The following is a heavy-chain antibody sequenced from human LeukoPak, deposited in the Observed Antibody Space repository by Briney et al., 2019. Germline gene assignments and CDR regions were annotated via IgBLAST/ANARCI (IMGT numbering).Heavy chain of an antibody. CDR2: MNPNSGNT. Sequence: ASVKVSCKASGYTFTSYDINWVRQATGQGLEWMGWMNPNSGNTGYAQKFQGRVTMTRNTSISTAYMELSSLRSEDTAVYYCASTSGTMVRGVILRAFFRADDAFDIWGQGTMVTVSS. J-gene: IGHJ3*02. CDR1: GYTFTSYD. CDR3: ASTSGTMVRGVILRAFFRADDAFDI. V-gene: IGHV1-8*01. D-gene: IGHD3-10*01.